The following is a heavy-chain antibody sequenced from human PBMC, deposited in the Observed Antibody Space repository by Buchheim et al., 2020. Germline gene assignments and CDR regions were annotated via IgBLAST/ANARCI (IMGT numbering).Heavy chain of an antibody. D-gene: IGHD2-15*01. J-gene: IGHJ6*02. V-gene: IGHV3-74*01. Sequence: EERLVESGGGLGQPGGSLRLSCAASGFTFSSDWMHWVRQAPGKGLVWASRINPDGSDTTYADSVKGRFTISRDNGRNTLYLQMNSLRGEDTAIYYCTRSANFFRGMDVWGQGTT. CDR1: GFTFSSDW. CDR2: INPDGSDT. CDR3: TRSANFFRGMDV.